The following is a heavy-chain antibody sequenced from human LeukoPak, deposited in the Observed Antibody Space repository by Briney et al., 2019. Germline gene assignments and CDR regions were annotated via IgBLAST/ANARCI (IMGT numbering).Heavy chain of an antibody. CDR1: GYTFTGYY. V-gene: IGHV1-2*04. D-gene: IGHD2-2*01. Sequence: ASVKVSCKASGYTFTGYYKHWVRQAPGQGLEWMGWINPNSGGTNYAQKFQGWVTMTRDTSISTAYMELSRLRSDDTAVYYCAREAYCSSTSCHEGANAFDIWGQGTMVTVSS. CDR3: AREAYCSSTSCHEGANAFDI. J-gene: IGHJ3*02. CDR2: INPNSGGT.